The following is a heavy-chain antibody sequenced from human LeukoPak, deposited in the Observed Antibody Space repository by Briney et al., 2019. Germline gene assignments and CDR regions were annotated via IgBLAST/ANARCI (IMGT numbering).Heavy chain of an antibody. J-gene: IGHJ6*02. CDR2: FDPEDGET. V-gene: IGHV1-24*01. D-gene: IGHD3-22*01. Sequence: ASVKVSCKVSGYTLTELSMHWVRQAPGKGLEWMGGFDPEDGETIYAQKFQGRVTMTEDTSTDTAYMELSSLRSEDTAVYYCATGGPNYYDSSGRPYYYYGMDVWGQGTTVTVSS. CDR3: ATGGPNYYDSSGRPYYYYGMDV. CDR1: GYTLTELS.